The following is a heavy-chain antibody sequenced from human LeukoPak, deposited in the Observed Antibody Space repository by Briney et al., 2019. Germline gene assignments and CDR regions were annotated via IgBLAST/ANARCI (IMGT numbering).Heavy chain of an antibody. D-gene: IGHD3-10*01. Sequence: GGSLRLSCAASGFTFSSYCMNWVRQAPGKGLELVAVIWYDGSNKYYTESVKGRFTISRDNSTNTLYLQMNRLRAEDTAVYYCARGPIGGNWFDPWGQGTLVTVSS. CDR3: ARGPIGGNWFDP. CDR1: GFTFSSYC. J-gene: IGHJ5*02. CDR2: IWYDGSNK. V-gene: IGHV3-33*01.